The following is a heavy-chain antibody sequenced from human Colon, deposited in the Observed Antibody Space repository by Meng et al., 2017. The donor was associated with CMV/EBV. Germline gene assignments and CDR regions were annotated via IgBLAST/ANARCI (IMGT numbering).Heavy chain of an antibody. CDR2: INPSGGST. Sequence: ASVKVSCKASGYTFTSYYMHWVRQAPGQGLEWMGIINPSGGSTSYAQKSQGRVTMTRDTSTSTVYVERSSRRSEDTAVYYWARGEGWGESERVKYSSSSRIDYWGQGTLVTVSS. J-gene: IGHJ4*02. CDR3: ARGEGWGESERVKYSSSSRIDY. CDR1: GYTFTSYY. V-gene: IGHV1-46*01. D-gene: IGHD6-6*01.